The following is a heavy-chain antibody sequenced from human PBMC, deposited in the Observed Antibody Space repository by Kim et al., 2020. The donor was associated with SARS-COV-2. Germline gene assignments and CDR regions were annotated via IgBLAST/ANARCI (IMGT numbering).Heavy chain of an antibody. CDR3: ARGGYCSGGSCYHNWFDP. Sequence: ASVKVSCKASGYTFTSYAMNWVRQAPGQGLEWVGWINTNTGNPTYAQGFTGRFVFSLDTSVSTAYLQISSLKAEDTAVYYCARGGYCSGGSCYHNWFDPWGQGTLVTVSS. J-gene: IGHJ5*02. D-gene: IGHD2-15*01. V-gene: IGHV7-4-1*02. CDR2: INTNTGNP. CDR1: GYTFTSYA.